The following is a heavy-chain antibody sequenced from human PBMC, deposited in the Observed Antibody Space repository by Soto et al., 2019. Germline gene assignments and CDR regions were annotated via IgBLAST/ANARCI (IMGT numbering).Heavy chain of an antibody. CDR2: ISYDGSNK. J-gene: IGHJ4*02. Sequence: SLRLSCAASGFTFSSYGMHWVRQAPGKGLEWVAVISYDGSNKYYADSVKGRFTISRDNSKNTLYLQMNSLRAEDTAVYYCAKRRLVAATPNALDYWGQGTLVTVSS. D-gene: IGHD2-15*01. V-gene: IGHV3-30*18. CDR1: GFTFSSYG. CDR3: AKRRLVAATPNALDY.